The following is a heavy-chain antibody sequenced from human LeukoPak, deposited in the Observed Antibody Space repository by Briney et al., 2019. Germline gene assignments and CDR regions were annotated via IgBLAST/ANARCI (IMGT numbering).Heavy chain of an antibody. CDR3: ARDPTGATPLGY. J-gene: IGHJ4*02. Sequence: GRSLRLSCAASGFTFSSYGMHWVRQAPGKGLEWVSVIYSGGSTYYADSVKGRFTISRDNSKNTLYLQMNSLRAEDTAVYYCARDPTGATPLGYWGQGTLVTVSS. CDR1: GFTFSSYG. CDR2: IYSGGST. D-gene: IGHD2-15*01. V-gene: IGHV3-53*01.